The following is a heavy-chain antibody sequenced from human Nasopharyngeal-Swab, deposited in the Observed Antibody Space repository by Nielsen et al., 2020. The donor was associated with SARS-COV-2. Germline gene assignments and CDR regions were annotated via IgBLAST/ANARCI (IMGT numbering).Heavy chain of an antibody. Sequence: GESLKISCAASGFTFSSYWMSWVRQAPGKGLEWVANIKEDGSDKYHVDSVKGRFTISRDNSKNTLYLQMNSLRAEDTAVYYCAKEGRVGATDLGAFDIWGQGTMVTVSS. J-gene: IGHJ3*02. CDR3: AKEGRVGATDLGAFDI. D-gene: IGHD1-26*01. CDR2: IKEDGSDK. CDR1: GFTFSSYW. V-gene: IGHV3-7*01.